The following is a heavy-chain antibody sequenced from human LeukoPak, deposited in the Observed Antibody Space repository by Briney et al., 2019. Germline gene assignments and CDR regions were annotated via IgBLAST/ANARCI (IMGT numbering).Heavy chain of an antibody. Sequence: PGGSQRLSCAASGFTFSSYSMNWVRQAPGKGLEWVSSISSSSSYIYYADSVKGRFTISRDNAKNSLYLQMNSLRVEDTALYYCARDYDILTGYHSLGYWGQGTLVTVSS. V-gene: IGHV3-21*01. J-gene: IGHJ4*02. CDR2: ISSSSSYI. CDR1: GFTFSSYS. CDR3: ARDYDILTGYHSLGY. D-gene: IGHD3-9*01.